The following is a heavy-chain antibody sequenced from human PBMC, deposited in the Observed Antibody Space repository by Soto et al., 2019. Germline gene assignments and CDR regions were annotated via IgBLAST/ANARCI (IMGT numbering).Heavy chain of an antibody. J-gene: IGHJ4*02. Sequence: EVQLVESGGGLVQPGGSLRISCATSGFTFSDHYMDWVRQAPGKGLEWIGRSRNKANSYTTEYAASVKGRFTVSRDDSKNSLYLQMNSLKTEDTAVYYCARNRYSSGWASDYWGEGTLVTVSS. D-gene: IGHD6-19*01. CDR3: ARNRYSSGWASDY. CDR2: SRNKANSYTT. V-gene: IGHV3-72*01. CDR1: GFTFSDHY.